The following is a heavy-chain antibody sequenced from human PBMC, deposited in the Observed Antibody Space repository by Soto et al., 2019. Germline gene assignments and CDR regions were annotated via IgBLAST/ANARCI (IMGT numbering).Heavy chain of an antibody. D-gene: IGHD6-13*01. CDR3: ARRGPGTYVDY. V-gene: IGHV3-23*01. CDR2: ISGSGDST. CDR1: GFTFSSYA. J-gene: IGHJ4*02. Sequence: EVQLLDSGGGLVQPGGSLRLSCAASGFTFSSYAMNWVRQAPGKGLEWVSVISGSGDSTYYADSVKGRFTISRDNSKNTLDLQMNSLRTGDTAVYYCARRGPGTYVDYWGQGTLVTVSS.